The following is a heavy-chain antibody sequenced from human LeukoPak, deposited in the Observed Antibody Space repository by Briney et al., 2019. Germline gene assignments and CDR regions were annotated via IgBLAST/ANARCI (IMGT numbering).Heavy chain of an antibody. CDR3: ARASGSYDY. D-gene: IGHD1-26*01. J-gene: IGHJ4*02. Sequence: PGGSLRLSCAASGFTFSSYGLHWVRQAPGKGLEWVAVIWYDGSNKYYADSVKGRFTISRDNSKNTLYLQMNSLRVEDTAVYYCARASGSYDYWGQGTLVTVSS. CDR1: GFTFSSYG. CDR2: IWYDGSNK. V-gene: IGHV3-33*01.